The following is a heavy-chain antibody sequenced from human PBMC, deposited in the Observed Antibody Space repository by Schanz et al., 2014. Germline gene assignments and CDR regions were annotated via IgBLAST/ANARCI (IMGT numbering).Heavy chain of an antibody. D-gene: IGHD1-20*01. J-gene: IGHJ6*02. CDR1: GFSVSSHY. V-gene: IGHV3-53*01. CDR2: IYRGGST. Sequence: EVQLVESGGGLIQPGGSLRLSCAASGFSVSSHYMSWVRQAPGKGLEWVSVIYRGGSTYYADSVKGRFTISRDNSKNTLYLQMNSLRAEDAAVYYCARRITGTHHNPYYHGMDVWGQGTTVIVSS. CDR3: ARRITGTHHNPYYHGMDV.